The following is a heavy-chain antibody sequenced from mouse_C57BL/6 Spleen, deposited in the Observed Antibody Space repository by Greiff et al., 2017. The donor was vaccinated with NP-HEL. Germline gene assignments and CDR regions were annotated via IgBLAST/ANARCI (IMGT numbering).Heavy chain of an antibody. CDR1: GFNIKNTY. J-gene: IGHJ1*03. V-gene: IGHV14-3*01. Sequence: VQLQQSVAELVRPGASVKLSCTASGFNIKNTYMHWVKQRPEQGLEWIGRIDPANGNTKYAPKFQGKATITADTSSNTAYLQLSSLTSEDTAIYYCAPHYYYGSSYKYFDVWGTGTTLTVSS. CDR2: IDPANGNT. D-gene: IGHD1-1*01. CDR3: APHYYYGSSYKYFDV.